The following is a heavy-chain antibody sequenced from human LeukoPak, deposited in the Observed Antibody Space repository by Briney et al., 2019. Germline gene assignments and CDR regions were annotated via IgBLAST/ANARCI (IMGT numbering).Heavy chain of an antibody. D-gene: IGHD3-16*01. V-gene: IGHV4-34*01. Sequence: SETLSPTCIVSGGSISSYSWTWIRQPPGKGLEWIGEINHSGSTNYNPSLKSRVTISVDTSKNQFSLKLSSVTAADTALYYCARGEYDYAWGSYSPNAFAMWGQGTMVTVSS. J-gene: IGHJ3*02. CDR1: GGSISSYS. CDR2: INHSGST. CDR3: ARGEYDYAWGSYSPNAFAM.